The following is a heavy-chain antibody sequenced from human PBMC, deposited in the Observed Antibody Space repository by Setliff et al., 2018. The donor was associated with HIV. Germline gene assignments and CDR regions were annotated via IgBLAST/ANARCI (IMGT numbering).Heavy chain of an antibody. J-gene: IGHJ5*01. Sequence: GESLRLSCAASGFTFSSSEMNWVRQAPGKGLEWVSYISSSSNTIYYADSVKGRFTISRDNAKNSLYLQMNSLRAEDTAVYYCARGWFDSWGQGTLVTVSS. CDR2: ISSSSNTI. CDR3: ARGWFDS. V-gene: IGHV3-48*03. CDR1: GFTFSSSE.